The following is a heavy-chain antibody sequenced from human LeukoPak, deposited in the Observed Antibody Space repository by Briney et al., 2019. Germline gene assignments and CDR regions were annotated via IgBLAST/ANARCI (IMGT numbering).Heavy chain of an antibody. CDR1: GYTFSTYY. D-gene: IGHD3/OR15-3a*01. J-gene: IGHJ4*02. V-gene: IGHV1-46*01. Sequence: GASVKVSCKASGYTFSTYYIHWVRQAPGQGLEWMGVINPSGGSASYAQRFQGRVTMTRDTSTSTVSMDLSSLRSAVTGMYYCARDREGLTPSSFDFWGQGTLVTVSS. CDR2: INPSGGSA. CDR3: ARDREGLTPSSFDF.